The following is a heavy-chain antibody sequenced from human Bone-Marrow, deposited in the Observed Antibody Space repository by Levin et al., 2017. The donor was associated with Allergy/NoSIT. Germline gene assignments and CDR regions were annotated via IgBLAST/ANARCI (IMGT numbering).Heavy chain of an antibody. CDR1: GITFSNAW. CDR3: TTYISSWYYFDY. V-gene: IGHV3-15*01. CDR2: IKSKTDGGTA. J-gene: IGHJ4*02. D-gene: IGHD6-13*01. Sequence: GGSLRLSCTASGITFSNAWMSWARQAPGKGLVWVGRIKSKTDGGTADYASPVKGRFTISRDDSKNTLYLQMNSLKTEDTAVYYCTTYISSWYYFDYWGQGTLVTVSS.